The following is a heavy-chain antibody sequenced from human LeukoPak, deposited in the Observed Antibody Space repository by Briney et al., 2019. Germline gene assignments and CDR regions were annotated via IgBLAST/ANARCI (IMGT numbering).Heavy chain of an antibody. Sequence: GGSLRLPCAVSGFTFRTYGMHWVRHVPCEGLVWVSRINEDGSITNYADSVKGRFSISRDNAKNTLYLQMNSLRAEDTAVYYCGRDLGGRSGYWGQGTLVTVSS. V-gene: IGHV3-74*01. CDR3: GRDLGGRSGY. J-gene: IGHJ4*02. CDR1: GFTFRTYG. CDR2: INEDGSIT. D-gene: IGHD1-26*01.